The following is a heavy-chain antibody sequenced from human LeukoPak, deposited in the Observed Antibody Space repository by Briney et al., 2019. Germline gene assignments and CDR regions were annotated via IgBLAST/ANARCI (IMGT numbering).Heavy chain of an antibody. J-gene: IGHJ6*02. CDR1: GYSFTSYW. CDR3: ARPGGSGTFYYYGMDV. D-gene: IGHD3-10*01. V-gene: IGHV5-51*01. CDR2: IYPGDSDT. Sequence: GESLKISCKGSGYSFTSYWTGWVRQMPGKGLEWMGIIYPGDSDTRYSPSFQGQVTISADKSISTAYLQWSSLKASDTAMYYCARPGGSGTFYYYGMDVWGQGTTVTVSS.